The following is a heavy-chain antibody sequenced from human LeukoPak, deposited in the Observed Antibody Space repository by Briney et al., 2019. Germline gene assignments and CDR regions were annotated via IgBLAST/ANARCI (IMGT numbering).Heavy chain of an antibody. Sequence: GGSLRLSCAVSGFTVSNNYMSWVRQAPGKGLEWVSVIYSGGSTYYADSVKGRFTISRDNSKNTLYLQMNSLRIEDTAVYYCTQGRSYGRSYFDYWGQGNLVTVAS. D-gene: IGHD5-18*01. V-gene: IGHV3-66*02. CDR1: GFTVSNNY. CDR2: IYSGGST. J-gene: IGHJ4*02. CDR3: TQGRSYGRSYFDY.